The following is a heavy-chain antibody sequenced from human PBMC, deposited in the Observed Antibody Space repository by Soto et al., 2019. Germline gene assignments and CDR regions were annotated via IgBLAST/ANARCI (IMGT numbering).Heavy chain of an antibody. Sequence: ASVKVSCKVSGYTLTELSMHWVLQAPGKGLDWMGSFDPVYAQKFQGRVTMTEDTSADTAYMELSSLRSDDTAVYYCATDLYSNSSPVYWGQGTLVTVSS. V-gene: IGHV1-24*01. CDR3: ATDLYSNSSPVY. D-gene: IGHD6-6*01. J-gene: IGHJ4*02. CDR1: GYTLTELS. CDR2: FDPV.